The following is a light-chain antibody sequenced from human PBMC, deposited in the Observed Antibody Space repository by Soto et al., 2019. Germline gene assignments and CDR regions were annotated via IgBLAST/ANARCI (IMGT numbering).Light chain of an antibody. CDR2: GAS. Sequence: VMTQSPATLSVSPGERATLSCRASQSVSTNLAWYQQRPGQAPRLLIYGASTRATGIPARFSGSGSGTEFTLTISSLQSEDFAVYYCQQYNNWPRTFGQGTKVDIK. CDR1: QSVSTN. V-gene: IGKV3-15*01. J-gene: IGKJ1*01. CDR3: QQYNNWPRT.